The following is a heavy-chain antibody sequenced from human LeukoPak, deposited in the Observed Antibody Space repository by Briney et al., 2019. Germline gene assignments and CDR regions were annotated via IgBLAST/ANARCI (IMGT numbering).Heavy chain of an antibody. CDR3: ARDARSHCGTDACYGPYFDY. V-gene: IGHV3-48*01. CDR1: GFTFSTSS. J-gene: IGHJ4*02. Sequence: GGSLRLSCTASGFTFSTSSMNWVRQTPGKGLEWISYIRGSSTTIYYADSVKGRFTISRDNGRNSLYLQMNDVRAEDTGVHFCARDARSHCGTDACYGPYFDYWGQGSLVTVSS. D-gene: IGHD2-2*01. CDR2: IRGSSTTI.